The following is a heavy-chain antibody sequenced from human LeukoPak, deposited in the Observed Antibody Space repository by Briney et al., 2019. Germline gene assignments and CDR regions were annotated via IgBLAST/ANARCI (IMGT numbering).Heavy chain of an antibody. J-gene: IGHJ4*02. D-gene: IGHD3-10*01. CDR2: ISGSGGST. CDR1: GFTFSSYA. V-gene: IGHV3-23*01. Sequence: GGSLRLSCAASGFTFSSYAMSWVRQAPGKGLEWVSAISGSGGSTYYADSVKGRFTISRDNSKNTLYLQMNSLRAEDTAVYYCAKDRANYYGSGSSFDYWGQRTLVTVSS. CDR3: AKDRANYYGSGSSFDY.